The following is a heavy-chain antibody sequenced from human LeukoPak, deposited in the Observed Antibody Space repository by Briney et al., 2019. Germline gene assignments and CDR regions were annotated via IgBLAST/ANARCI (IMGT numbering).Heavy chain of an antibody. D-gene: IGHD1-1*01. CDR2: IHSDGSIT. J-gene: IGHJ4*02. CDR1: GFPFSAYW. Sequence: RPGGSLRLSCAASGFPFSAYWMHWVRQAPGEGLVWVSRIHSDGSITTYADSVKGRFTISRDNAKNTLYLQMSSLRAEDTAVYYCARPGDGFDYWGQGTLVTVSS. V-gene: IGHV3-74*01. CDR3: ARPGDGFDY.